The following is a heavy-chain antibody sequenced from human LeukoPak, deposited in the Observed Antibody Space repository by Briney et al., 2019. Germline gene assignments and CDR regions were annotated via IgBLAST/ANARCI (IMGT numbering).Heavy chain of an antibody. J-gene: IGHJ4*02. Sequence: SSETLSLTCAVSGNSISSGYFWGWIRQPPGKGLEWIGSLYHSGSTHYNPSLKSRVTISGDTSKNQFSLNLNSVTAADTAVYYCARDRGAASFDYWSQGTLVTVSS. CDR1: GNSISSGYF. CDR3: ARDRGAASFDY. V-gene: IGHV4-38-2*02. CDR2: LYHSGST. D-gene: IGHD1-26*01.